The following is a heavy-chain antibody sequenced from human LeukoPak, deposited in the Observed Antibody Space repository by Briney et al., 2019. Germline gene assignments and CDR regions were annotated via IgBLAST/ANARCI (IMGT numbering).Heavy chain of an antibody. CDR1: GYSFTSYW. CDR3: ARGFYYFDY. D-gene: IGHD2/OR15-2a*01. V-gene: IGHV5-51*01. Sequence: GESLKISRKGSGYSFTSYWIVWVRQMPGKGLEWMGIIYPSDSDTRYSPSFQGQVTISADKSISTAYLQWSSLQASDTAMYYCARGFYYFDYWDQGTLVTVSS. CDR2: IYPSDSDT. J-gene: IGHJ4*02.